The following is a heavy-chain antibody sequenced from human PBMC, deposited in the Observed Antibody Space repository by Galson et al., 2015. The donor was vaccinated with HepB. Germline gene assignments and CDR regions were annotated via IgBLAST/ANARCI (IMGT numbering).Heavy chain of an antibody. J-gene: IGHJ3*01. CDR1: GFIFSGYA. D-gene: IGHD3-10*01. Sequence: SLRLSCAASGFIFSGYAMSWVRQAPGKGLEWVSALSVSGSTTYYSDSVKGRFTISRDNSKNTLFLEMNSLRAEDTALYYCAKDHPWFGEVDVFDVWGQGTMVIVSS. CDR2: LSVSGSTT. CDR3: AKDHPWFGEVDVFDV. V-gene: IGHV3-23*01.